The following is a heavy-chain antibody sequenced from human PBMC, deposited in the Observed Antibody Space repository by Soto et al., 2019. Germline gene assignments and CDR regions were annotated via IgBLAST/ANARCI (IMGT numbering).Heavy chain of an antibody. J-gene: IGHJ6*03. Sequence: SETLSLTCTVSGGSISNFYWNWIRQSPGKDLEWIGYISYSGNANYNPSLKSRVTMSVDTSENQFSLRLTSVTAADTAVYYCARRRPYSTSSNYYYYLDVWGKGTTVTVSS. V-gene: IGHV4-59*08. D-gene: IGHD6-6*01. CDR3: ARRRPYSTSSNYYYYLDV. CDR2: ISYSGNA. CDR1: GGSISNFY.